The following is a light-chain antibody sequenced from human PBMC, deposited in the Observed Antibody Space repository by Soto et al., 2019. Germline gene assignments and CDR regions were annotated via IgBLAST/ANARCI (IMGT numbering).Light chain of an antibody. CDR2: ENN. V-gene: IGLV1-40*01. Sequence: QSVLTQPPSVSEAPGQRDTISCTGSSSNIGAGYEAHWYQQVPGTAPKLLIYENNNRPSGVPDRFSGSKSGTSASLAITGLQAEDEAEYYCQSYDSSLSGYVFGTGTKLTV. J-gene: IGLJ1*01. CDR1: SSNIGAGYE. CDR3: QSYDSSLSGYV.